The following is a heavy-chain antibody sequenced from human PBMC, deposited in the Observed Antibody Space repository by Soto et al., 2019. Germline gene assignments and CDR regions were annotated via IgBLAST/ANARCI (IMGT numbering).Heavy chain of an antibody. V-gene: IGHV3-48*02. CDR1: GFTFSSYS. D-gene: IGHD3-22*01. J-gene: IGHJ3*02. CDR2: ISSSSSTI. Sequence: GGSLRLSCAASGFTFSSYSMNWVRQAPGKGLEWVSYISSSSSTIYYADSVKGRFTISRDNAKNSLYLQMNSLRDEDTAVYYCARDKEGYDSSGYYPDAFDIWGQGTMVTVSS. CDR3: ARDKEGYDSSGYYPDAFDI.